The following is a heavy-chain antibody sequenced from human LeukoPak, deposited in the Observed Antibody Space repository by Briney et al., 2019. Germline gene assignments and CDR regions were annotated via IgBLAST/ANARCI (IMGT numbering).Heavy chain of an antibody. J-gene: IGHJ4*02. D-gene: IGHD1-26*01. CDR3: ARQVGYSGSYSDY. V-gene: IGHV5-51*01. CDR2: IYPGDSDT. CDR1: GYSFTSYW. Sequence: GESLKISCKGSGYSFTSYWIGWVRQMPGKGLEWMGIIYPGDSDTRYSPSFQGQVAISADKSISTAYLQWSGLKASDTAMYYCARQVGYSGSYSDYWGQGTLVTVSS.